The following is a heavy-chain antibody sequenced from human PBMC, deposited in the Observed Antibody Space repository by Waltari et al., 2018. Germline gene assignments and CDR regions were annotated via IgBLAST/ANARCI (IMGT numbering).Heavy chain of an antibody. J-gene: IGHJ6*03. CDR1: AFSFSTSA. CDR2: ISFDESNE. V-gene: IGHV3-30*18. Sequence: QVQLVESGGGVVQPGMSLRLSCAASAFSFSTSAMHWVRQAPGKGLEWLAVISFDESNEYYADSVKGRFTISKDSSKNTLYLQMSSLRADDTAVYYCAKGGHYDFWSGYYMDVWGKGTTVTVSS. CDR3: AKGGHYDFWSGYYMDV. D-gene: IGHD3-3*01.